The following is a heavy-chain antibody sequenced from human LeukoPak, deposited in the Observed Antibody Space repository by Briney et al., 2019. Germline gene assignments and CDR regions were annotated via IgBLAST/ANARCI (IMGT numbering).Heavy chain of an antibody. V-gene: IGHV4-4*07. CDR1: GGSISSYY. D-gene: IGHD3-3*01. CDR3: ARDQKFGVVIITHAFDI. CDR2: IYTSGST. J-gene: IGHJ3*02. Sequence: PSETLSLTCTVSGGSISSYYWSWIRQPAGKGLEWIGRIYTSGSTNYNPSLKSRVTMSVDTSKNQFSLKLSSVTAADTAVYYCARDQKFGVVIITHAFDISGQGTMVTVSS.